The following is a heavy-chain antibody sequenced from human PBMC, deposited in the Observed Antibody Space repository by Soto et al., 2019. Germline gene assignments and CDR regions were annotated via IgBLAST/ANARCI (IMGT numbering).Heavy chain of an antibody. Sequence: QVQLVQSGAEVKKPGASVKVSCKASGYTFTSYDINWVRQATGQGLEWMGWMNPNSGNTGYAQKYPGRVTMTRNISISAAYMELSSLRAEDTAVYYCARGFYLDVGELLRGWFDPWGQGTLVTV. J-gene: IGHJ5*02. V-gene: IGHV1-8*01. CDR2: MNPNSGNT. CDR3: ARGFYLDVGELLRGWFDP. D-gene: IGHD3-10*01. CDR1: GYTFTSYD.